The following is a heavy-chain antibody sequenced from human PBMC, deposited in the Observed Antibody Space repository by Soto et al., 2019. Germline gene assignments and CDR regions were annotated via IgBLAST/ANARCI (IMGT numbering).Heavy chain of an antibody. CDR1: GGSFSGYY. CDR2: INHSGST. CDR3: ARDRHLRLYDYYGMDV. D-gene: IGHD4-17*01. Sequence: PSETLSLTCAVYGGSFSGYYWSWIRQPPGKGLEWIGEINHSGSTNYNPSLKSRVTISVDTSKNQFSLKLSSVTAADTAVYYCARDRHLRLYDYYGMDVWGQGTTVNVSS. V-gene: IGHV4-34*01. J-gene: IGHJ6*02.